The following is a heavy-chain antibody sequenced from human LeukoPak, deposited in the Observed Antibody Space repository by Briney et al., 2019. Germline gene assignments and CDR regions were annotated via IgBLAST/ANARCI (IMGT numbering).Heavy chain of an antibody. CDR3: ARLSIAAAGTIDY. D-gene: IGHD6-13*01. Sequence: SENLSLTCTVSGGSISSSSYYWGWIRQPPGKGLEWIGSIYYSGSTYYNPSLKSRVTISVDTSKNQFSLKLSSVTAADTAVYYCARLSIAAAGTIDYWGQGTLVTVSS. CDR2: IYYSGST. V-gene: IGHV4-39*01. J-gene: IGHJ4*02. CDR1: GGSISSSSYY.